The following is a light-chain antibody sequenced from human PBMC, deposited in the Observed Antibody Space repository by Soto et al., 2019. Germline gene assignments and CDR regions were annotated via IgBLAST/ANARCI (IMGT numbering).Light chain of an antibody. V-gene: IGLV2-8*01. CDR2: EVV. J-gene: IGLJ1*01. Sequence: QASVTQPPCASGSPGQSFTISCTGTKNDIGVYDFVSWYQHHPGKAPRLIIYEVVQRPSGVPDRFSGSKSGNTASLTVSGLQAADEADYFCKSYAGSNTYVFGSGTKVTVL. CDR3: KSYAGSNTYV. CDR1: KNDIGVYDF.